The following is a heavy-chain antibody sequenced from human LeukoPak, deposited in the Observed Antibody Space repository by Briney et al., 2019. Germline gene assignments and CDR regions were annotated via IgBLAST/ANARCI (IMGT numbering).Heavy chain of an antibody. CDR1: GYNFKGYA. J-gene: IGHJ4*02. V-gene: IGHV3-30*02. D-gene: IGHD2-15*01. Sequence: PGGSLRLCCAACGYNFKGYAMHWVRLVPGKGLEWVAFLRFDGSNEKYAESLKGRFTISRDNSKDTLYLQINTLRVDDSAVYYCAKEGYVNGVVDYWGQGTLVTVSS. CDR3: AKEGYVNGVVDY. CDR2: LRFDGSNE.